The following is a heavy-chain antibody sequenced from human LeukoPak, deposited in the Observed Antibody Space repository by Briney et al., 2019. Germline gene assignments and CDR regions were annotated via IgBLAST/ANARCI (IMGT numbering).Heavy chain of an antibody. J-gene: IGHJ6*02. CDR3: ARDRVESSGYYYYYGIDV. V-gene: IGHV4-4*07. CDR2: IYTSGST. D-gene: IGHD3-22*01. CDR1: GGSISSYY. Sequence: PSETLSLTCTVSGGSISSYYWSRIRQPAGKGLEWIGRIYTSGSTNYNPSLKSRVIMSVDTSKNQFSLKLSSVTAADTAVYYCARDRVESSGYYYYYGIDVWGQGTTVTVSS.